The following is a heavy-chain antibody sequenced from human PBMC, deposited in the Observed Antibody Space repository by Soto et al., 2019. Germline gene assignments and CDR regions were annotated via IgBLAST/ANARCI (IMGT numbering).Heavy chain of an antibody. J-gene: IGHJ4*02. CDR3: AKDRSSGWYFGD. CDR1: GFTFSSYG. Sequence: QVQLVESGGGVVQPGRSLRLSCAASGFTFSSYGMHWVRQAPGKGLEWVAVISYDGSNKYYADSVKGRFTISRDNSKNRLYLQMNSLRAEDTAVYYCAKDRSSGWYFGDWGQGTLVTVSS. CDR2: ISYDGSNK. D-gene: IGHD6-19*01. V-gene: IGHV3-30*18.